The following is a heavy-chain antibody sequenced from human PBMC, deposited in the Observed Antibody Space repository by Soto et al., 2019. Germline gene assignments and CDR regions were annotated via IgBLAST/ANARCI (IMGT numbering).Heavy chain of an antibody. CDR3: ARAYYDILTGYYQNFDY. Sequence: ASEQISCKGSGYNFTSYWIGWVHQMPVKGLEGMGSIYPGDPDTRYSPSFQREVTISADKYISTAYPQWGRLKASDTAMYYCARAYYDILTGYYQNFDYWGQGTLVTVYS. V-gene: IGHV5-51*07. CDR1: GYNFTSYW. J-gene: IGHJ4*02. D-gene: IGHD3-9*01. CDR2: IYPGDPDT.